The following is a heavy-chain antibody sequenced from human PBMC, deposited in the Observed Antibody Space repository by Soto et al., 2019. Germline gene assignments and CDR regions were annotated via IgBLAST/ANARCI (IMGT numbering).Heavy chain of an antibody. Sequence: PGESLKISFKGSGYSFTSYWIGWVRQMPGKGLEWMGIIYPGDSDTRYSPSFQGQVTISADKSISTAYLQWSSLKASDTAMYYCARGRGYCSGGSCPLYFDYWGQGTLVTVS. V-gene: IGHV5-51*01. CDR2: IYPGDSDT. CDR1: GYSFTSYW. J-gene: IGHJ4*02. D-gene: IGHD2-15*01. CDR3: ARGRGYCSGGSCPLYFDY.